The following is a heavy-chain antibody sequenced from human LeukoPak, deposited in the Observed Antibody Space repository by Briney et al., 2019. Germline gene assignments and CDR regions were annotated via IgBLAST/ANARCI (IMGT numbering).Heavy chain of an antibody. D-gene: IGHD3-10*02. CDR3: ARVMIGQPLGWFDP. V-gene: IGHV4-4*02. Sequence: PSGTLSLTCAVSGGSISSSNWWSWVRPPPGKGLEWIGEIYHSGSTNYNPSLKSRVTISVDTSKNQFSLKLSSVTAADTAVYYCARVMIGQPLGWFDPWGQGTLVTVSS. CDR1: GGSISSSNW. J-gene: IGHJ5*02. CDR2: IYHSGST.